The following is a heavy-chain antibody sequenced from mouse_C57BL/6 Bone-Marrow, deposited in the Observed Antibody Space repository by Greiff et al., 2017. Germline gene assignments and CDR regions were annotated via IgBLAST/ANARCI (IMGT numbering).Heavy chain of an antibody. D-gene: IGHD1-1*01. CDR2: SYPGDGVT. CDR3: ARRYGSSYNAMDY. CDR1: GYAFSSSW. V-gene: IGHV1-82*01. J-gene: IGHJ4*01. Sequence: VQLVESGPELVKPGASVKISCKASGYAFSSSWMNWVKQRPGKGLEWIGRSYPGDGVTNYNGKVKGKATLNADKSSSTAYMQLSSLTSEDSAVDFCARRYGSSYNAMDYWGQGTSVTVSS.